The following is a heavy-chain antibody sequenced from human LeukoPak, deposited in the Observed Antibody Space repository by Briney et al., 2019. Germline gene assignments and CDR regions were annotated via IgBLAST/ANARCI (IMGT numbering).Heavy chain of an antibody. CDR2: IYYSGIT. D-gene: IGHD3-10*01. J-gene: IGHJ2*01. CDR1: GGSISSSGYY. V-gene: IGHV4-39*01. CDR3: ASVAVWFGAMYGWYFDL. Sequence: TPSETLSLXCTVSGGSISSSGYYWGWNRQPPGKGLEWIGSIYYSGITYYNPSLKSRVTISVDTSKNQFSRKLSSVTAADTAVYYCASVAVWFGAMYGWYFDLWGRGTLVTVSS.